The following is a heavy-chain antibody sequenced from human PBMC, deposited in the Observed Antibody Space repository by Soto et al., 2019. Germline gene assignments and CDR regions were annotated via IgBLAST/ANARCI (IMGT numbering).Heavy chain of an antibody. D-gene: IGHD3-22*01. V-gene: IGHV4-34*01. J-gene: IGHJ6*02. CDR1: GWSFSGYY. Sequence: SETLSLPCSVYGWSFSGYYWSWIRQPPGKGLEWIGEINHSGSTNYNPSLKSRVTISVDTSKNQFSLKLSSVTAADTAVYYCARLEGDSSGYYFNYYYGMDVWGQGTTVTVSS. CDR2: INHSGST. CDR3: ARLEGDSSGYYFNYYYGMDV.